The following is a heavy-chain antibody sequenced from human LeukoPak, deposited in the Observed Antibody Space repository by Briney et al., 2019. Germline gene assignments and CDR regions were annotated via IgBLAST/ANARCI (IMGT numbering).Heavy chain of an antibody. J-gene: IGHJ4*02. CDR1: RFTFSNFA. V-gene: IGHV3-23*01. D-gene: IGHD5-18*01. CDR3: ARGFHSYGLSYYFDY. CDR2: ISGGGDT. Sequence: PGGSLRLSCAASRFTFSNFAMSWVRQAPGKGLEWVSVISGGGDTSYSDSVKGRFTISRHTSKNTVFLQMNKLRVEDTAVYFCARGFHSYGLSYYFDYWGQGTGVTVSS.